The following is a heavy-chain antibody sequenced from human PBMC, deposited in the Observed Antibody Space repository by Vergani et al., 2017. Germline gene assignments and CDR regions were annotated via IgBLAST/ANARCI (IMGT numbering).Heavy chain of an antibody. Sequence: QVQLQQWGAGLLKPSETLSLTCAVYGGSFSGYYWSWIRQPPGKGLEWIGEINHSGSTNYNPSLKSRVTISVDTSKNQFSLKLSSVTAADTAVYYCARGLGRGGAARPLGYWGQGTLVIVSS. CDR3: ARGLGRGGAARPLGY. D-gene: IGHD6-6*01. CDR1: GGSFSGYY. CDR2: INHSGST. J-gene: IGHJ4*02. V-gene: IGHV4-34*01.